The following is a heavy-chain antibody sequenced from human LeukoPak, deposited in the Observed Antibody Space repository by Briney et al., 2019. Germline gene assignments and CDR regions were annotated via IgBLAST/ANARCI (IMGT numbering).Heavy chain of an antibody. V-gene: IGHV3-7*01. D-gene: IGHD6-6*01. CDR3: ARIGYSSSSFDY. Sequence: GRSLRLSCAASGFTFSSYWMSWVRQAPGKGLEWVANIKQDGSVIYYVDSVKGRFTISRDNAKNSVYLQINSLRAEDTAVYYCARIGYSSSSFDYWGQGTLVTVSS. CDR2: IKQDGSVI. J-gene: IGHJ4*02. CDR1: GFTFSSYW.